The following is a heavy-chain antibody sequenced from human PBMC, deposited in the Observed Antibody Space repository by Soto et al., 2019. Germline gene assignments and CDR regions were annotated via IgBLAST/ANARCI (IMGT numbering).Heavy chain of an antibody. V-gene: IGHV1-46*01. CDR1: GYTFTSYH. CDR2: INPLSGST. Sequence: ASVKVSCKASGYTFTSYHIHWVRQAPGQGLEWMGIINPLSGSTSYAQKFQGRVTMTRDTSTSTVSMELSSLRSEDTALYYCARGTWDSSGWYTFPFDYWGQGTVVTVSS. J-gene: IGHJ4*02. CDR3: ARGTWDSSGWYTFPFDY. D-gene: IGHD6-19*01.